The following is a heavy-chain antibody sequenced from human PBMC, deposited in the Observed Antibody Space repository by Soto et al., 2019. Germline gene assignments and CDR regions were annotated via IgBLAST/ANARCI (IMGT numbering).Heavy chain of an antibody. J-gene: IGHJ6*02. CDR2: IIPIFGTA. CDR3: ARDDPWQARDNVDTDMVTNYYYGMDV. Sequence: QVQLVQSGAEVKKPGSSVKVSCKASGGTFSSYAISWVRQAPGQGLEWMGGIIPIFGTANYAQKFQGRVTITADKSTSTAYMELSSLRSEDKAVYYCARDDPWQARDNVDTDMVTNYYYGMDVWGQGTTVTVSS. D-gene: IGHD5-18*01. CDR1: GGTFSSYA. V-gene: IGHV1-69*06.